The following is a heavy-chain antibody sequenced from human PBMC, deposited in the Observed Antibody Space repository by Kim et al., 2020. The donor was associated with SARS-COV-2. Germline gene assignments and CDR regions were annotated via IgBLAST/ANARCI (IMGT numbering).Heavy chain of an antibody. CDR1: GGSVSSGSYY. V-gene: IGHV4-61*01. Sequence: SETLSLTCTVSGGSVSSGSYYWSWIRQPPGKGLEWIGYIYYSGSTNYNPSLKSRVTISVDTSKNQFSLKLSSVTAADTAVYYCAREQTTGGWHDAFDIWGQGTMVTVSS. CDR3: AREQTTGGWHDAFDI. D-gene: IGHD6-19*01. J-gene: IGHJ3*02. CDR2: IYYSGST.